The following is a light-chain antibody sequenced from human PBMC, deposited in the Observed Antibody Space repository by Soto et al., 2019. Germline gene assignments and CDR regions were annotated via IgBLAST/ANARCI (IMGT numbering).Light chain of an antibody. V-gene: IGLV2-23*02. CDR3: CSHAGGGLGV. CDR2: EVG. Sequence: QSVLTQPASVAGSPGQSITISSTGASSDVGSYNLVSWYQHHPGKAPKLIIYEVGQRPSGVSNRFSGSKSGNTASLTISGLQAEDEADYYCCSHAGGGLGVCGGGTKLTVL. J-gene: IGLJ3*02. CDR1: SSDVGSYNL.